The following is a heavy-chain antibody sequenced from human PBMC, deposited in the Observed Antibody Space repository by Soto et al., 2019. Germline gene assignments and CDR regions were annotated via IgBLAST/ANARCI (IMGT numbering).Heavy chain of an antibody. CDR3: AKNTGFYGDPFDY. D-gene: IGHD7-27*01. Sequence: EVQLLESGGGLVQPGGSLRLSCAASGFTFSSYAMSWVCQAPGKGLEWVSAISGSGGSTYYADSVKGRFTISRDNSKNTLYLQMNSLRAEDTAVYYCAKNTGFYGDPFDYWGQGTLVTVSS. J-gene: IGHJ4*02. CDR1: GFTFSSYA. CDR2: ISGSGGST. V-gene: IGHV3-23*01.